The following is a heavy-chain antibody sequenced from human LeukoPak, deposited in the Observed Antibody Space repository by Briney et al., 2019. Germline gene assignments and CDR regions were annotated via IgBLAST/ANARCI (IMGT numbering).Heavy chain of an antibody. CDR3: ARWGLYGSGSYYNLDAFDI. CDR2: IIPIFGTA. J-gene: IGHJ3*02. CDR1: GGTFSSYA. Sequence: SVKVSCKASGGTFSSYAISWVRQAPGQGLEWMGGIIPIFGTANYAQKFQGRVTITADESTSTAYMELSSLRSEDTAVYYCARWGLYGSGSYYNLDAFDIWGQGTMVTVSS. V-gene: IGHV1-69*13. D-gene: IGHD3-10*01.